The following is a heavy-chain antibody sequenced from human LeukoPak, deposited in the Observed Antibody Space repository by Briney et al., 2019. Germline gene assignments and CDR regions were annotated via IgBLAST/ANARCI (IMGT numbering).Heavy chain of an antibody. J-gene: IGHJ5*02. CDR3: ASDYGIA. V-gene: IGHV3-7*01. CDR1: GGSISSSNW. CDR2: IKQDGSEK. D-gene: IGHD4-17*01. Sequence: PSETLSLTCAVSGGSISSSNWWSWVRQAPGKGLEWVANIKQDGSEKYYVDSVKGRFTISRDNAKNSLYLQMNSLRAEDTAVYYCASDYGIAWGQGTLVTVSS.